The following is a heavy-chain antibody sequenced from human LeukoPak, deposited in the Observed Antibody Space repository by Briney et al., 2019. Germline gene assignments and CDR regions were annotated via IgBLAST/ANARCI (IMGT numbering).Heavy chain of an antibody. V-gene: IGHV4-34*01. Sequence: SETLSLTCAVYGGSFSGYYWIWIRQPPGKGLEWIGEINHSGSTNYNTSLKSRVSISKDTSKNQFSLNLSSVTAADTAVYYCASRVWGTGTPFDYWGQGTLVIVSS. J-gene: IGHJ4*02. CDR1: GGSFSGYY. D-gene: IGHD3-16*01. CDR2: INHSGST. CDR3: ASRVWGTGTPFDY.